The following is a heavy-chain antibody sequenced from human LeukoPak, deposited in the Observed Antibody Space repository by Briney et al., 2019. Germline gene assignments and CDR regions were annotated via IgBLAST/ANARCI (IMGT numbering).Heavy chain of an antibody. CDR2: IYYSGST. CDR3: ARHYVSLVRGVIINPPGYY. J-gene: IGHJ4*02. Sequence: SETLSLTCTVSGSSISSSSHYWGWIRQPPGKGLEWIGSIYYSGSTYYNSSLKSRVTISVDTSKDQISLKLNSVTAADTAVYYCARHYVSLVRGVIINPPGYYWGQGALVTVSS. CDR1: GSSISSSSHY. V-gene: IGHV4-39*01. D-gene: IGHD3-10*01.